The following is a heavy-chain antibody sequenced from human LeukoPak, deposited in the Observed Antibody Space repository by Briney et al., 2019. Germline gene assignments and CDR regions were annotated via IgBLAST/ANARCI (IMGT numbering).Heavy chain of an antibody. V-gene: IGHV3-21*01. D-gene: IGHD3-10*01. CDR3: AREMSGSGKYY. CDR2: ISSTGIYL. J-gene: IGHJ4*02. Sequence: GGSLRLSCAASGFTFSRYAMNWVRQAPGKGLEWVSSISSTGIYLDYADSVKGRFSISRDNAKNSLYLHLNSLRAGDTAVYYCAREMSGSGKYYWGQGTLVAVSS. CDR1: GFTFSRYA.